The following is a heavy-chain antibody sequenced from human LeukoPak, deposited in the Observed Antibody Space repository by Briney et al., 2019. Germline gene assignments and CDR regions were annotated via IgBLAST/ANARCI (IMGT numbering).Heavy chain of an antibody. CDR3: AKDGKVVTPFYYYYYYMDV. CDR1: GFTFSSYS. Sequence: PGGSLRLSCAASGFTFSSYSMNWVRQAPGKGLEYVSYISSGSGTIYYADSVKGRFTISRDNSKNTLYLQMNSLRAEDTAVYYCAKDGKVVTPFYYYYYYMDVWGKGTTVTVSS. CDR2: ISSGSGTI. V-gene: IGHV3-48*01. J-gene: IGHJ6*03. D-gene: IGHD4-23*01.